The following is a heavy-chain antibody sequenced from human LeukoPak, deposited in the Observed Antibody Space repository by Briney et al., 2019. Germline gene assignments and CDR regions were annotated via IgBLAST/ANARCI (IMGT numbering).Heavy chain of an antibody. Sequence: SETLSLTCTVSGGSISSSSYYWGWIPQPPGKGLEWIGSIYYSGITYYNPSLKSRVTISVDTSKNQFSLKLSSVTAADTAVYYCARDNDSRDPPHFDYWGQGTLVTVSS. D-gene: IGHD3-16*01. V-gene: IGHV4-39*07. CDR1: GGSISSSSYY. CDR2: IYYSGIT. CDR3: ARDNDSRDPPHFDY. J-gene: IGHJ4*02.